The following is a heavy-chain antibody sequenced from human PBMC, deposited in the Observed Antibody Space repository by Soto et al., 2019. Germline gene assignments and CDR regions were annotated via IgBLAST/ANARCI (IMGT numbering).Heavy chain of an antibody. J-gene: IGHJ6*03. CDR2: IYYSGST. CDR1: GGSISSYY. Sequence: SETLSLTCTVSGGSISSYYWSWIRQPPGKGLEWIGYIYYSGSTNYNPSLKSRVTISVDTSKNQFSLKLSSVTAADTAVYYCARVVYYDIFNYYYMDVWGKGTTVTVSS. V-gene: IGHV4-59*08. D-gene: IGHD3-9*01. CDR3: ARVVYYDIFNYYYMDV.